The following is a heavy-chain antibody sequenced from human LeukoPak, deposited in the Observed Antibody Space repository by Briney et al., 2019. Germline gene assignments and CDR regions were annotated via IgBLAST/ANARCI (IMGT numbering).Heavy chain of an antibody. V-gene: IGHV1-8*01. CDR3: ARHSELLLPTPLDY. CDR1: GYTFTSYD. J-gene: IGHJ4*02. Sequence: ASVRVSCKASGYTFTSYDINWVRQATGQGLEWMGWMNPNSGNTGYAQKFQGRVTMTRNTSISTAYMELSSLRSEDTAVYYCARHSELLLPTPLDYWGQGTLVTVSS. CDR2: MNPNSGNT. D-gene: IGHD2-15*01.